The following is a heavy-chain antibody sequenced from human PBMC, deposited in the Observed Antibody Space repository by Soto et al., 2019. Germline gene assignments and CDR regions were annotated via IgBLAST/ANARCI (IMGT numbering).Heavy chain of an antibody. V-gene: IGHV3-30*18. D-gene: IGHD6-19*01. CDR2: ISYDGSNK. J-gene: IGHJ4*02. Sequence: SGGSLRLSCAASGFTFSSYGMHWVRQAPGKGLEWVAVISYDGSNKYYADSVKGRFTISRDNSKNTLYLQMNSLRAEDTAVYYCAKDGGIAVAGSSQNFDYWGQGTLVTVSS. CDR1: GFTFSSYG. CDR3: AKDGGIAVAGSSQNFDY.